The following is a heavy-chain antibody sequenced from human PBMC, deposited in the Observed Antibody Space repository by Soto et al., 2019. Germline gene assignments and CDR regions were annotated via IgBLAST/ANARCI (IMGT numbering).Heavy chain of an antibody. J-gene: IGHJ6*02. CDR1: VFTFSSYG. D-gene: IGHD6-19*01. CDR3: AKEGGSGWYSDYYYYGMDV. V-gene: IGHV3-30*18. Sequence: GGSLRLSCAASVFTFSSYGMHWVRQAPGKGLEWVAVISYDGSNKYYADSVKGRFTISRDNSKNTLYLQMNSLRAEDTAVYYCAKEGGSGWYSDYYYYGMDVWGQGTTVTVSS. CDR2: ISYDGSNK.